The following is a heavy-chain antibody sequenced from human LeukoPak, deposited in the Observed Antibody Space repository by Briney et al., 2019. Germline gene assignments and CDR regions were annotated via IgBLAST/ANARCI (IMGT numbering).Heavy chain of an antibody. CDR2: ISGSGGST. Sequence: GGSLRLSCAASGFTFSSYAMSWVRQAPGKGLEWVSAISGSGGSTYYADSVKGRFTISRDNSKNTLYLQMNSLRAEDTAVYYCASLRIQLWLAFLGDAFDIWGQGTMVTVSS. CDR1: GFTFSSYA. V-gene: IGHV3-23*01. J-gene: IGHJ3*02. CDR3: ASLRIQLWLAFLGDAFDI. D-gene: IGHD5-18*01.